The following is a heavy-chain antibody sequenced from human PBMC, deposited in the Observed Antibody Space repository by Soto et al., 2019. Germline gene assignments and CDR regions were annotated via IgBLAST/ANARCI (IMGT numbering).Heavy chain of an antibody. CDR2: LRSKAYGGTP. J-gene: IGHJ4*02. CDR1: GFTFGDYA. V-gene: IGHV3-49*03. Sequence: EVQLVGSGGGLVQPGRSLRLSCTASGFTFGDYAMSWFRQAPGKGLEWVGFLRSKAYGGTPEYAASVKGRFTISRDDSDSIASLQMNSLKTEDTAVYYCARGGALQWLVPEDYWGQGTLVTVSS. D-gene: IGHD6-19*01. CDR3: ARGGALQWLVPEDY.